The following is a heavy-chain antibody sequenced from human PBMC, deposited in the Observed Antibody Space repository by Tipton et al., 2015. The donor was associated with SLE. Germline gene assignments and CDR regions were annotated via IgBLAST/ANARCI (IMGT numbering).Heavy chain of an antibody. CDR2: IYTSGST. Sequence: TLSLTCTVSGGSISSGSYYWSWIRQPAGKGLEWIGRIYTSGSTNYNPSLKSRVTISVDTSKNQFSLKLSSVTAADTAVYYCARDLRYFDWGVFDPWGQGTLVTVSS. CDR3: ARDLRYFDWGVFDP. D-gene: IGHD3-9*01. CDR1: GGSISSGSYY. V-gene: IGHV4-61*02. J-gene: IGHJ5*02.